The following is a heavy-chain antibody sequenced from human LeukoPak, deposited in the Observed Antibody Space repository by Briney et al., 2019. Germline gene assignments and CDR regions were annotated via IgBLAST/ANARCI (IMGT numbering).Heavy chain of an antibody. CDR1: GLAFSAYK. Sequence: GGSQRLSCAASGLAFSAYKMHWVRQAPRKGLVWVSRISTDGYTTDYADFVQGRFTASRDNTKNTWSLEMNSLRAEDTAVYYCVVGGSPGYWGQGTLVTVSS. D-gene: IGHD2-15*01. CDR2: ISTDGYTT. J-gene: IGHJ4*02. CDR3: VVGGSPGY. V-gene: IGHV3-74*01.